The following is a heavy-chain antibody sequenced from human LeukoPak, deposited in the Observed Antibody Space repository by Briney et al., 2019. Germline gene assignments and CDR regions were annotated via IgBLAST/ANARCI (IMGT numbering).Heavy chain of an antibody. Sequence: PGGSLRLSCAASGFTFSSYGMHWVRQAPGKGLEWVAVIWYDGSNKYYADSVKGRFTISRDNSKNTLYLQMNSLRAEDTAVYYCASAFYTGDYYDSSGYWGQGTLVTVSS. CDR3: ASAFYTGDYYDSSGY. V-gene: IGHV3-33*01. D-gene: IGHD3-22*01. CDR2: IWYDGSNK. J-gene: IGHJ4*02. CDR1: GFTFSSYG.